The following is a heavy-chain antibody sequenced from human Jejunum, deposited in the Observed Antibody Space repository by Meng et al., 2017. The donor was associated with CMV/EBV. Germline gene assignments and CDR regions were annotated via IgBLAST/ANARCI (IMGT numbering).Heavy chain of an antibody. CDR3: ARDGATGYFGDYFFDY. Sequence: SGFTFSDYVMHWVRQAPGKGLEHVSLISSNGGSVYYADSVKGRFTISRDNSKNTLYLQMGSLRAEDMAVYYCARDGATGYFGDYFFDYWGQGTLVTVSS. CDR2: ISSNGGSV. J-gene: IGHJ4*02. CDR1: GFTFSDYV. D-gene: IGHD3-9*01. V-gene: IGHV3-64*02.